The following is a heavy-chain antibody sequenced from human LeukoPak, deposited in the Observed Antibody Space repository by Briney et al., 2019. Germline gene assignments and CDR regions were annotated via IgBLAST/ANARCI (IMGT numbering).Heavy chain of an antibody. CDR1: GYTFTSYD. Sequence: GASVSVSCKASGYTFTSYDITWVRQATGQGLEWMGWMNPNSGNTGYAQKFQGRVTMTRSTSISTAYMELSSLRSEDTAVYYCARGQYGSSWYDYWGQGSLVTVSS. CDR2: MNPNSGNT. J-gene: IGHJ4*02. V-gene: IGHV1-8*01. D-gene: IGHD6-13*01. CDR3: ARGQYGSSWYDY.